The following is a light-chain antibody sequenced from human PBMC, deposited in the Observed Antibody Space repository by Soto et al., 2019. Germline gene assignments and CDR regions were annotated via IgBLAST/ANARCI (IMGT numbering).Light chain of an antibody. J-gene: IGLJ3*02. Sequence: QSVLTQPPSVSGAPGQRVTISCTGSSSNIGAGYDVHWYRQLPGTAPKLLIYGNSNRPSGVPDRFSGSKSGTSASLAITGLQAEDEADYYCQSYDSSLSGWVFGGGPKLTVL. CDR2: GNS. V-gene: IGLV1-40*01. CDR3: QSYDSSLSGWV. CDR1: SSNIGAGYD.